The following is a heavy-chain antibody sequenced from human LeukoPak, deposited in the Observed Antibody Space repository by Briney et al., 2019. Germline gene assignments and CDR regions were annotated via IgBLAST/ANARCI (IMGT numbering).Heavy chain of an antibody. V-gene: IGHV4-4*07. CDR1: GGSISSYY. J-gene: IGHJ6*04. D-gene: IGHD6-13*01. CDR3: ARGDSSSWSGGWFDP. Sequence: PSETLSLTCTVSGGSISSYYWSWIRQPAGKGLEWIGRIYTSGSTNYNPSLKSRVTMSVDTSKNQFSLKLSSVTAADTAVYYCARGDSSSWSGGWFDPWGKGTTVTVSS. CDR2: IYTSGST.